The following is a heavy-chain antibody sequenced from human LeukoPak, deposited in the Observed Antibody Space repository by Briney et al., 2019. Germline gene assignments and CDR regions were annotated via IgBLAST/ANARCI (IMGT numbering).Heavy chain of an antibody. Sequence: ASVKVSCKASEYTFTGYYMHWVRQAPGQGLEWMGWINPNSGGTHYAPKFQGRVTMTRDTSISTAYMELSRLRSDDTAVYYCAREAKGDDSSGYPDYWGQGTLVTVSS. D-gene: IGHD3-22*01. CDR2: INPNSGGT. CDR1: EYTFTGYY. CDR3: AREAKGDDSSGYPDY. V-gene: IGHV1-2*02. J-gene: IGHJ4*02.